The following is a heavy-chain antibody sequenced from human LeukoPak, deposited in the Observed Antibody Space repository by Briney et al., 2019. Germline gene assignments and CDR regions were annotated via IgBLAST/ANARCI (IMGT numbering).Heavy chain of an antibody. CDR2: IWYDGSNK. V-gene: IGHV3-33*01. CDR1: GITFSSYG. CDR3: ARLLGRTYNGYFDY. D-gene: IGHD1-1*01. Sequence: GRSLTLSCAASGITFSSYGMHWVRQAPGKGLEWVAGIWYDGSNKDYADSMKGRFTISRDNSKNTLFLQMNSLRAEDTAVYYCARLLGRTYNGYFDYWGQGTLVTVSS. J-gene: IGHJ4*02.